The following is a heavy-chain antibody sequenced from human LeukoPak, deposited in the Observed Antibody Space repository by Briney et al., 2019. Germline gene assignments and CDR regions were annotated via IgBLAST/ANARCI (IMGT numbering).Heavy chain of an antibody. CDR2: TYHSGST. Sequence: SGTLSLTCAVSGGSISSSNWWSWVRQPPGKGLEWIGETYHSGSTNYNPSLKSRVTISVDKSKNQFSLKLSSVTAADTAVYYCARKGGSYWAGYYYYYMDVWGKGTTVTVSS. CDR3: ARKGGSYWAGYYYYYMDV. D-gene: IGHD1-26*01. CDR1: GGSISSSNW. V-gene: IGHV4-4*02. J-gene: IGHJ6*03.